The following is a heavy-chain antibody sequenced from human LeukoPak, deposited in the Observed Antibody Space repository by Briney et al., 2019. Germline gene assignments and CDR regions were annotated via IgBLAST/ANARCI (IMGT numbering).Heavy chain of an antibody. CDR2: ISSSGSTI. CDR1: GFTFSDYY. D-gene: IGHD3-22*01. J-gene: IGHJ4*02. CDR3: ARESYYDSSGYPSFDY. V-gene: IGHV3-11*04. Sequence: GGSLRLSCAASGFTFSDYYMSWIRRAPGKGLEWVSYISSSGSTIYYADSVKGRFTISRDNSKNTLYLQMNSLRAEDTAVYYCARESYYDSSGYPSFDYWGQGTLVTVSS.